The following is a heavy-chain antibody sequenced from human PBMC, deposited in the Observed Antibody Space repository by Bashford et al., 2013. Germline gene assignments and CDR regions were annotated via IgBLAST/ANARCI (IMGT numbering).Heavy chain of an antibody. CDR1: GVAFRGYS. D-gene: IGHD2-8*01. V-gene: IGHV3-7*04. CDR2: IKEDGSEH. CDR3: ARAYTYGRY. Sequence: GGSLRLSCAASGVAFRGYSMAWVRQAPGKGLEWVAHIKEDGSEHYFVDSVKGRFTISRDDATTSLYLQMNSLRVEDTAVYFCARAYTYGRYWGQGTLVTVSS. J-gene: IGHJ4*02.